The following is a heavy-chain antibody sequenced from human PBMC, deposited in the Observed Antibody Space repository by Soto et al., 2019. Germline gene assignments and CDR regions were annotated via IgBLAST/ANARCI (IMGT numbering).Heavy chain of an antibody. CDR2: IYYSGST. J-gene: IGHJ4*02. D-gene: IGHD2-2*01. CDR3: ARESSNCSSTSCYDFFGGYFDY. CDR1: GGSISSYY. Sequence: QVQLQESGPGLVKPSETLSLTCTVSGGSISSYYWSWIRQPPGKGLEWIGYIYYSGSTNYTPSLKSRVTISVATSKNQFSLKLSSVTAADTAVYYCARESSNCSSTSCYDFFGGYFDYWGQGTLVTVSS. V-gene: IGHV4-59*01.